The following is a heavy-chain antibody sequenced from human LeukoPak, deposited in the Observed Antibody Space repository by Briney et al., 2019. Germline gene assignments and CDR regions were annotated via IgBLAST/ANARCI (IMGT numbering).Heavy chain of an antibody. V-gene: IGHV1-2*02. Sequence: ASVKVSCRAAGYTFTGYYMHWVRQAPGQGLEWMGWINPNSGGTKYAQKFQGRVTMTRDTSISTGYMELSRLRSDDTAVYYCARDGLGNRLDYWGQGTLVTVSS. CDR1: GYTFTGYY. CDR3: ARDGLGNRLDY. D-gene: IGHD1-14*01. J-gene: IGHJ4*02. CDR2: INPNSGGT.